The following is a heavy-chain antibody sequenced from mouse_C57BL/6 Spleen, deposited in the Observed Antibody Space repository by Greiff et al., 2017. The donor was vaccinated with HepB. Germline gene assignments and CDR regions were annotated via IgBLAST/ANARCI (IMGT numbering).Heavy chain of an antibody. D-gene: IGHD6-1*01. Sequence: VHLVESGAELMKPGASVKLSCKATGYTFTGYWLEWVKQRPGHGLEWIGEILPGSGSTNYNEKFKGKATVTADTSSNTAYMQLSSLTTEDSAIYYCASQPGYWYFDVWGTGTTVTVSS. V-gene: IGHV1-9*01. CDR2: ILPGSGST. J-gene: IGHJ1*03. CDR1: GYTFTGYW. CDR3: ASQPGYWYFDV.